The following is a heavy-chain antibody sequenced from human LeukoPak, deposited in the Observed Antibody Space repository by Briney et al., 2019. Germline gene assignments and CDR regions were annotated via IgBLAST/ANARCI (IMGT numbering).Heavy chain of an antibody. CDR3: ARVGKAYCGGDCLIDY. J-gene: IGHJ4*02. CDR1: GFTFSSYG. CDR2: ISYDGSNK. D-gene: IGHD2-21*01. V-gene: IGHV3-30*03. Sequence: GGSLRLSCAASGFTFSSYGMHWVRQAPGKGLEWVAVISYDGSNKYYADSVKGRFTISRDNSKNTLYLQMNGLRAEDTAVYYCARVGKAYCGGDCLIDYWGQGTLVTVSS.